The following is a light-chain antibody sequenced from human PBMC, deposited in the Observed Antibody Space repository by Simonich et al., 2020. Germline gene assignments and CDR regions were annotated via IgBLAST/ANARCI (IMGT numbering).Light chain of an antibody. CDR1: QSVLYSSNNKNY. Sequence: DIVMTQSPDSLAVSLCERATINCKSSQSVLYSSNNKNYLAWYQQKPGQPPKLLIYWASTRESGVPDRFSGSGSGTDFTLTISSLLAEDVAVYYCQQYYSTPYTFGQGTKLEIK. V-gene: IGKV4-1*01. CDR3: QQYYSTPYT. J-gene: IGKJ2*01. CDR2: WAS.